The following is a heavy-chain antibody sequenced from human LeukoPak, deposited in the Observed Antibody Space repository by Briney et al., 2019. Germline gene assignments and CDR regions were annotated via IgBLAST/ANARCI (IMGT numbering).Heavy chain of an antibody. CDR2: IFASGSTT. CDR1: GFTFSGYA. D-gene: IGHD6-13*01. Sequence: PGGSLRISCAASGFTFSGYAMNWVRQAPGKGLEWVSLIFASGSTTKYADSVKGRFTISRDNSKNTLYLQMNSLRAEDTAFYYCVKEGSTWYDALDIWGQGTIVTISS. V-gene: IGHV3-23*03. J-gene: IGHJ3*02. CDR3: VKEGSTWYDALDI.